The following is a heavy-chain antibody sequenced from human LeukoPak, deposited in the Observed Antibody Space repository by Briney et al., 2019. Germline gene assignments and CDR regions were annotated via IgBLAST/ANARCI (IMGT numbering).Heavy chain of an antibody. D-gene: IGHD3-10*01. CDR3: ARADHYYGSGSYIWGYYYYMDV. CDR2: IYYSGST. V-gene: IGHV4-61*05. J-gene: IGHJ6*03. Sequence: SETLSLTCTVSGGSISSSSYNWAWIRQPPGKGLEWIGYIYYSGSTNYNPSLKSRVTISVDTSKNQFSLKLSSVTAADTAVYYCARADHYYGSGSYIWGYYYYMDVWGKGTTVTISS. CDR1: GGSISSSSYN.